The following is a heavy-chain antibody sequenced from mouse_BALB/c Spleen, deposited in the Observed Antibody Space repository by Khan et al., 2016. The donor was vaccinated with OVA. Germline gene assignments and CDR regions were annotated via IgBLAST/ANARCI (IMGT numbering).Heavy chain of an antibody. D-gene: IGHD2-14*01. CDR2: IWGGGGT. CDR3: ARAYYRYDGYYAMDY. J-gene: IGHJ4*01. Sequence: VQLQESGPGLVAPSQSLSITCTVSGFSLSRYNIHWVRQPPGKGLEWLGMIWGGGGTDYNSTLKSRLSIRKDNSKSQVLLKMNSLQTDDTAMYYCARAYYRYDGYYAMDYWDQGTSVTVSS. CDR1: GFSLSRYN. V-gene: IGHV2-6-4*01.